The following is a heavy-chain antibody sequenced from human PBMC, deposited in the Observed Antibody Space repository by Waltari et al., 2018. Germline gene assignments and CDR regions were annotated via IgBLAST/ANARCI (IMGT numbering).Heavy chain of an antibody. V-gene: IGHV1-2*02. CDR2: IHPNSGGT. CDR3: ARSVRSPVVSPFDY. Sequence: QVQLVQSGAEVKKPGASVKVSCKASGYTFIGYYMHWVRQAPGHGREWMGWIHPNSGGTNDAQKFQGRVTMTRETSISTADMELSRLRSDDTAAYYCARSVRSPVVSPFDYWGQGTLVTVSS. CDR1: GYTFIGYY. J-gene: IGHJ4*02. D-gene: IGHD2-15*01.